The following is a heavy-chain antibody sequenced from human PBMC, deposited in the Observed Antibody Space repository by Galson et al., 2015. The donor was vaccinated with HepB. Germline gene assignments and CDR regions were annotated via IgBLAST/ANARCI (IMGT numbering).Heavy chain of an antibody. J-gene: IGHJ4*02. CDR1: GYTFTGYY. D-gene: IGHD2-8*01. Sequence: SVKVSCKASGYTFTGYYMHWVRQAPGQGLEWMGRINPNSGGTNYAQKFQGRVTMTRDTSIGTAYMELSRLRSDDTAVYYCARGLMGLYLTYLDWGQGTLVTVSS. CDR2: INPNSGGT. V-gene: IGHV1-2*06. CDR3: ARGLMGLYLTYLD.